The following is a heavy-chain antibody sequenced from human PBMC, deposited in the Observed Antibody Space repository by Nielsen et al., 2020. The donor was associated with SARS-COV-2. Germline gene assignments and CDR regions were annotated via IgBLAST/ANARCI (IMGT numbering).Heavy chain of an antibody. Sequence: ASVKVSCKASGGTFSSYAISWVRQAPGQGLEWMGRINPNSGGTNNAQKFQGRVTMTRDTSTSTAFMELKRLTSDDTAMYYCARQERGYSGYDLTLYYWGQGTLVTVSS. CDR1: GGTFSSYA. CDR2: INPNSGGT. J-gene: IGHJ4*02. CDR3: ARQERGYSGYDLTLYY. D-gene: IGHD5-12*01. V-gene: IGHV1-2*06.